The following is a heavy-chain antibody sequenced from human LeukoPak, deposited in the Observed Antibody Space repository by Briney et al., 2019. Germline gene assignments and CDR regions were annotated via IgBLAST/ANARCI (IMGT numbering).Heavy chain of an antibody. CDR1: GGSISSSSYY. CDR3: ARPVPSRLGWFDP. D-gene: IGHD1-1*01. Sequence: SETLSLTCTVSGGSISSSSYYWGWLRQPPGTGLEWIGNIYYSGSTYYSPSLKSRVTISVDTSKNQFSLKLSSVTAADTAVYYCARPVPSRLGWFDPWGQGTLVTVSS. CDR2: IYYSGST. V-gene: IGHV4-39*01. J-gene: IGHJ5*02.